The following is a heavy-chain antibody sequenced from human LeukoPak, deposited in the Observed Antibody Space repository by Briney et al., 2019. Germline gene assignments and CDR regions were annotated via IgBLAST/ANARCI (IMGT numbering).Heavy chain of an antibody. CDR2: ISGSGNCT. J-gene: IGHJ4*02. V-gene: IGHV3-23*01. Sequence: PGGSLRLSCTASGFTFRTYAMNWVRQAPGKGLEWLSGISGSGNCTYYADSVKGRFIISRDNSKNMVYLQMNSLTVEDTATYYCAKRTMSAFDSWGQGTLLSVSS. CDR1: GFTFRTYA. CDR3: AKRTMSAFDS.